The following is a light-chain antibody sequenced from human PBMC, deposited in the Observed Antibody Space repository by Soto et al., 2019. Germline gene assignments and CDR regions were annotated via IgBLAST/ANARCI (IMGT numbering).Light chain of an antibody. CDR2: AAS. J-gene: IGKJ5*01. CDR1: QSVASSY. CDR3: QQYGSSIT. V-gene: IGKV3-20*01. Sequence: EIVLTQSPGTLSLSPGERATLSCRASQSVASSYLAWYQQKPGQAPRLLIYAASSRATGIPDRFSGSGSGTDFTLTISRLEPEDFAVYYCQQYGSSITFGQGTRLGIK.